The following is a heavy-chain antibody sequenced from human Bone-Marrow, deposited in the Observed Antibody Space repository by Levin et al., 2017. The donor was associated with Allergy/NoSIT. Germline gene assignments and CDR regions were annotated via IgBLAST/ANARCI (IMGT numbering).Heavy chain of an antibody. V-gene: IGHV4-31*03. CDR1: GGSISSGGYY. Sequence: SETLSLTCTVSGGSISSGGYYWSWIRQHPGKGLEWIGYIYYSGSTYYNPSLKSRVTISVDTSKNQFSLKLSSVTAADTAVYYCARDISGYDEYYFDYWGQGTLVTVSS. CDR2: IYYSGST. CDR3: ARDISGYDEYYFDY. D-gene: IGHD5-12*01. J-gene: IGHJ4*02.